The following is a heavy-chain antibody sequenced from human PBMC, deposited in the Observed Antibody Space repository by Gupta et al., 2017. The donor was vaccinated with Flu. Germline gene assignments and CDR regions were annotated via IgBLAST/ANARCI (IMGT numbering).Heavy chain of an antibody. V-gene: IGHV1-69*01. CDR2: IIPIFGST. CDR1: TFNSQS. Sequence: TFNSQSFTWVRQAPGQGLEWMGEIIPIFGSTNYDQKFRGRVTITADESTSTAYMELSSLRSEDTAVYYCASSYSSLERAGNSWFDPWGQGTLVTVSS. CDR3: ASSYSSLERAGNSWFDP. J-gene: IGHJ5*02. D-gene: IGHD4-4*01.